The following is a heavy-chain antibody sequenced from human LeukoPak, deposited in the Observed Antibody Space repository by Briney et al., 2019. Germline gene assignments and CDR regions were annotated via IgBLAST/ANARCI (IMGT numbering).Heavy chain of an antibody. V-gene: IGHV1-18*01. CDR3: ARDSTIFGVAKSITPYNWFDP. CDR1: GYTFTSYG. Sequence: ASVKVSCKASGYTFTSYGISRVRQAPGQGLEWMGWISAYNGNTNYAQKLQGRVTMTTDTSTSTAYMELRSLRSDDTAVYYCARDSTIFGVAKSITPYNWFDPWGQGTLVTVSS. D-gene: IGHD3-3*01. J-gene: IGHJ5*02. CDR2: ISAYNGNT.